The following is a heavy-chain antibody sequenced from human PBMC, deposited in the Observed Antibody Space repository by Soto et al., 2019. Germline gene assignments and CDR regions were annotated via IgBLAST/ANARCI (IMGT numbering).Heavy chain of an antibody. J-gene: IGHJ5*02. CDR3: VKVSTFYDILTGYYSTNFFDP. Sequence: GGSLRLSCSASGFTFSEYSMHWVRQAPGKGLQYVSTISSDGDITYYADSVKGRFTISRDNSKNTLYLQMNSLRPEDTAVYYCVKVSTFYDILTGYYSTNFFDPWGQGTMV. V-gene: IGHV3-64D*06. CDR2: ISSDGDIT. D-gene: IGHD3-9*01. CDR1: GFTFSEYS.